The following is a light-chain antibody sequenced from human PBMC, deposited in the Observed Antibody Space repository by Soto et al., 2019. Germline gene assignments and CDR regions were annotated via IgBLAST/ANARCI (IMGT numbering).Light chain of an antibody. CDR1: SSDIGTYDY. J-gene: IGLJ2*01. V-gene: IGLV2-14*01. CDR3: NSYTPSSTFV. CDR2: EVS. Sequence: QSVLTQPASVSGSPGQSITISCTGTSSDIGTYDYVSWYQQHPGKAPKLIIYEVSNRPSGVSNRFSGSKSGNTASLTISGLQAEDEADYYCNSYTPSSTFVFGGGTKVTVL.